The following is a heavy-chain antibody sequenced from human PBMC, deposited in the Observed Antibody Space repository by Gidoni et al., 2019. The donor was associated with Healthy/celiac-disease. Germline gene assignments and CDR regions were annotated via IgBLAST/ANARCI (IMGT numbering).Heavy chain of an antibody. D-gene: IGHD7-27*01. J-gene: IGHJ3*02. CDR2: ISSSSSYI. CDR1: AFTSSSYS. Sequence: EVQLVESGGGLVKPGGSLRLSCAASAFTSSSYSMNWVRQAPGKGLEWCSSISSSSSYIYYADSVKGRFTISRDNAKNSLYLQMNSLRAEDTAVYYCARPGTGDRGAFDIWGQGTMVTVSS. CDR3: ARPGTGDRGAFDI. V-gene: IGHV3-21*01.